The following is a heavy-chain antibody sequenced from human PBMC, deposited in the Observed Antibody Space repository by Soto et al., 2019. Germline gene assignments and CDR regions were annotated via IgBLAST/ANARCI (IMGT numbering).Heavy chain of an antibody. CDR1: GFTFSSYA. CDR2: IWFDGSNT. J-gene: IGHJ4*02. V-gene: IGHV3-30*02. Sequence: GGSLRLSCAASGFTFSSYAMHWVRQAPGKGLEWVGFIWFDGSNTFYAESVKGRFTISRDNSKNTVYLQINALRAEDTAVYYCATDFSMVIAAPGHCGQGTLVTVPS. CDR3: ATDFSMVIAAPGH. D-gene: IGHD2-15*01.